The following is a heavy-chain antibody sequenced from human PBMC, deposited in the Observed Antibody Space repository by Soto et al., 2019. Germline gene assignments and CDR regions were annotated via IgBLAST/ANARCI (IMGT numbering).Heavy chain of an antibody. Sequence: PSETLSLTCAVYGGSFSGYYWSWIRQPPGKGLEWIGEINHSGSTNYNPSLKSRVTISVDTSKNQFSLKLSSVTAADTAVYYCARRPIYSGLTRFDPWGQGTLVTVSS. CDR3: ARRPIYSGLTRFDP. J-gene: IGHJ5*02. D-gene: IGHD5-12*01. V-gene: IGHV4-34*01. CDR2: INHSGST. CDR1: GGSFSGYY.